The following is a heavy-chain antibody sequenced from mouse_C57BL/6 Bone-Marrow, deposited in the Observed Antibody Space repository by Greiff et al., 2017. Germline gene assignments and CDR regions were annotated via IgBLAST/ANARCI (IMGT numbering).Heavy chain of an antibody. CDR2: INPNNGGT. Sequence: EVQLQQSGPELVKPGASVKISCKASGYTFTDYYMNWVKQSHGKSLEWIGDINPNNGGTSYNQKFKGKATLTVDKSSSTAYMELRSLTSEDSAVYYCARESWEGDYWGQGTTLTVTS. CDR1: GYTFTDYY. D-gene: IGHD4-1*01. CDR3: ARESWEGDY. V-gene: IGHV1-26*01. J-gene: IGHJ2*01.